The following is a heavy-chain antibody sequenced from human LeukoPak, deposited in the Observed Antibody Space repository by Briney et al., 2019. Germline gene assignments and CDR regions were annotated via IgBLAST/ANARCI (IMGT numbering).Heavy chain of an antibody. J-gene: IGHJ4*02. V-gene: IGHV3-23*01. CDR2: ISPSGGIT. Sequence: GGSLRLSCAASGFTFSSHGMNWVRQAPGKGLEWVSGISPSGGITYYTDSVKGRFTISRDNSKNTVSLQMNSLRAEDTAVYYCAKEAKTIVGATPFDYWGQGTLVTVSS. CDR1: GFTFSSHG. CDR3: AKEAKTIVGATPFDY. D-gene: IGHD1-26*01.